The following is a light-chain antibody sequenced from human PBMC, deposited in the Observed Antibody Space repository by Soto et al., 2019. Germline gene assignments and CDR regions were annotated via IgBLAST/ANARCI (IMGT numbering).Light chain of an antibody. Sequence: DIQMTQSPSSLSASVGDRVTITCRASQSISSYLNWYQQKPGKAPKLLIYAASSLQSGVPSRFSGSGSGTDFTLTISSLQPEDFATYYCQQSYSTLNPFTFGPGTKVDIK. CDR1: QSISSY. V-gene: IGKV1-39*01. J-gene: IGKJ3*01. CDR2: AAS. CDR3: QQSYSTLNPFT.